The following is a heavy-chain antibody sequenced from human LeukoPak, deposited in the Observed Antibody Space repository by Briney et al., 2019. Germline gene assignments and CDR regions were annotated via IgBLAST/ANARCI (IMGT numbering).Heavy chain of an antibody. Sequence: SETLSLNCAVSGYSISSGYYWGWIRQPPGKGLEWIGSIYHSGSTYYNPSLKSRVTISVDTSKNQFSLKLSSATAADTAVYYCARGITIFGVVNNWFDPWGQGTLVTVSS. CDR3: ARGITIFGVVNNWFDP. CDR2: IYHSGST. J-gene: IGHJ5*02. CDR1: GYSISSGYY. V-gene: IGHV4-38-2*01. D-gene: IGHD3-3*01.